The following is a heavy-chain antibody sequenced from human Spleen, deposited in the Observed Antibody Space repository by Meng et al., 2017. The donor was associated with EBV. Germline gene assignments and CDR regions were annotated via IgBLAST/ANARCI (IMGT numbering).Heavy chain of an antibody. CDR2: INHSENT. J-gene: IGHJ4*02. CDR3: ARHIGSVNRPFDY. Sequence: HVHLPRWGAGLLKPSETLSLTCAVYGESFTYSYWSWIRQSPGKGLEWIGEINHSENTILNPSLKSRLTLSVDTSKNQFSLKLTSLTAADTAVYYCARHIGSVNRPFDYWGQGLLVTVSS. D-gene: IGHD5/OR15-5a*01. CDR1: GESFTYSY. V-gene: IGHV4-34*02.